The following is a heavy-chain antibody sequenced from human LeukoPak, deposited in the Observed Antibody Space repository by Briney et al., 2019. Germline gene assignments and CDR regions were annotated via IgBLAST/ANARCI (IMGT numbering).Heavy chain of an antibody. D-gene: IGHD3-22*01. CDR2: IWYDGGYK. CDR3: ARNYYDSSGYQEATFNY. CDR1: GFTFSNYG. Sequence: AGGSLRLSCAASGFTFSNYGMHWVRQAPGKGLEWVAGIWYDGGYKYYADSVQGRFTISRDNSKNTLFLQMDSLRAEDTAVYYCARNYYDSSGYQEATFNYWGQGTLVTVSS. V-gene: IGHV3-33*01. J-gene: IGHJ4*02.